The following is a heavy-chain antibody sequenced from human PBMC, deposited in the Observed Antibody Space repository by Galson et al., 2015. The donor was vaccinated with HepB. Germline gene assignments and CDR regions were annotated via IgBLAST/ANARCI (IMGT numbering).Heavy chain of an antibody. CDR2: ISSSSSTI. J-gene: IGHJ4*02. V-gene: IGHV3-11*04. CDR3: ARDRHSFGGGGWPYYFDY. D-gene: IGHD2-15*01. Sequence: SLRLSCAASGFTFSDYYMSWIRQAPGKGLEWVSYISSSSSTIYYADSVKGRFTISRDNAKNSLYLQMNSLRDEDTAVYYCARDRHSFGGGGWPYYFDYWGQGTLVTVSS. CDR1: GFTFSDYY.